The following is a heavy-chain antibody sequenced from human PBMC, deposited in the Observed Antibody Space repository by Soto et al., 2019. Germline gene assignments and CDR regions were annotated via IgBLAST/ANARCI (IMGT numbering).Heavy chain of an antibody. CDR1: GFTFSSYA. J-gene: IGHJ4*02. CDR2: ISGSGGST. Sequence: GVSLRLSCAASGFTFSSYAMSWVRQAPGKGLEWVSAISGSGGSTYYADSVKGRFTISRDNSKNTLYLQMNSLRAEDTAVYYCAKGGRVVVVAATGVDFDYWGQGTLVTVSS. V-gene: IGHV3-23*01. CDR3: AKGGRVVVVAATGVDFDY. D-gene: IGHD2-15*01.